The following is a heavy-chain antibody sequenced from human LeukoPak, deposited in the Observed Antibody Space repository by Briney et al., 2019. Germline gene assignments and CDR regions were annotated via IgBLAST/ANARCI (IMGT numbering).Heavy chain of an antibody. CDR2: INPNSGGT. J-gene: IGHJ5*02. Sequence: ASVKVSCKASGYTFTGYYMHWVRQAPGQGLEWMGWINPNSGGTNYAQKFQGRVTMTRDTSISTAYMELSRLRSDDTAVYYCARVPKMATITRHWFDPWGQGTLVTVSS. D-gene: IGHD5-24*01. CDR3: ARVPKMATITRHWFDP. V-gene: IGHV1-2*02. CDR1: GYTFTGYY.